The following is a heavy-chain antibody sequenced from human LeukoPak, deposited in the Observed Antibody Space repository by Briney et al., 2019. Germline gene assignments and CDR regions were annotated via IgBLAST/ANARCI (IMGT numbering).Heavy chain of an antibody. J-gene: IGHJ4*02. CDR3: ARAGGYYDSSGYYLDY. CDR1: GFIFINYG. D-gene: IGHD3-22*01. V-gene: IGHV1-18*01. Sequence: ASVKVSCKASGFIFINYGISWVRQAPGQGLEWMGWISADNGNTDYAQKLQGRVTMTTDTSTSTAYMELRSLRSDDTAVYYCARAGGYYDSSGYYLDYWGQGTLVTVSS. CDR2: ISADNGNT.